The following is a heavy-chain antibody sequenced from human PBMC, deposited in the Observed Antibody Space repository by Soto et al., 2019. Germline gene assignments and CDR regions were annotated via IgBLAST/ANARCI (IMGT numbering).Heavy chain of an antibody. CDR1: GFTFSAFG. D-gene: IGHD3-10*01. J-gene: IGHJ6*02. V-gene: IGHV3-30*18. CDR2: ISYDGILK. Sequence: PGGSLRLSCEASGFTFSAFGMHWVRQAPGKGLEWVAIISYDGILKYYADPVKGRFTISRDTSKSAHYLQMNSLRPEDTAVYYCAKDFKISGGHYGSLNYYYGMDVWGQGTTVTVSS. CDR3: AKDFKISGGHYGSLNYYYGMDV.